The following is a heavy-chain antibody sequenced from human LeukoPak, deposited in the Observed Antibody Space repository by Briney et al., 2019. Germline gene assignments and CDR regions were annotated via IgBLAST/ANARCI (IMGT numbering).Heavy chain of an antibody. CDR1: GGTFSSYA. Sequence: SVKVSCKASGGTFSSYAISWVRQAPGQGLEWMGRIIPILGIANYAQKFQGRVTITTDESTSTAYMELSSLRSEDTAVYYCARKAYYDFWSGSDNAFDIWGQGTMVTVSS. CDR2: IIPILGIA. J-gene: IGHJ3*02. D-gene: IGHD3-3*01. CDR3: ARKAYYDFWSGSDNAFDI. V-gene: IGHV1-69*04.